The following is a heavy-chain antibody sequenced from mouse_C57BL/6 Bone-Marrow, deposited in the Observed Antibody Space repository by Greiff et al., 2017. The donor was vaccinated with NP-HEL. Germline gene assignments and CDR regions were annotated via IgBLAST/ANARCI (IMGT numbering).Heavy chain of an antibody. Sequence: EVKLQESGPELVKPGASVKISCKASGYSFTGYYMHWVKQSHGNILDWIGYIYPYDGVTSYKQKFKGKATLTVDNSYSTDYMELRSLTSEDSAVYYCAGGGQGYAMDYWDRGTSVTVSS. CDR1: GYSFTGYY. V-gene: IGHV1-31*01. CDR2: IYPYDGVT. J-gene: IGHJ4*01. CDR3: AGGGQGYAMDY. D-gene: IGHD3-3*01.